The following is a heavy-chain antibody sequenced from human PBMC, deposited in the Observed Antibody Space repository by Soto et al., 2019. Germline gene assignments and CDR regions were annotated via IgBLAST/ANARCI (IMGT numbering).Heavy chain of an antibody. CDR1: GGSISSGGYY. D-gene: IGHD4-17*01. CDR2: IYYSGST. V-gene: IGHV4-31*03. J-gene: IGHJ6*02. Sequence: SETLSLTCTVSGGSISSGGYYWSWIRQHPRKGLEWIGYIYYSGSTYYNPSLKSRVTISVDTSKNQFSLKLSSVTAADTAVYYCARVVTTGYYYYGMDVWGQGTTVTVSS. CDR3: ARVVTTGYYYYGMDV.